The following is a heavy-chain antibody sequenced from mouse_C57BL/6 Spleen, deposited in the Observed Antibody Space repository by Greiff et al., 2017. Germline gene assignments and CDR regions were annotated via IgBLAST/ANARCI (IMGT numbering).Heavy chain of an antibody. D-gene: IGHD1-1*01. Sequence: VQLQQPGAELVMPGASVKLSCKASGYTFTSYWMHWVKQRPGQGLEWIGEIDPSDSYTNYNQKFKGKSTLTVDKSSSTAYMQLSSLTSEDSAVYYCARYTVVATDWYFDVWGTGTTVTVSS. CDR1: GYTFTSYW. CDR2: IDPSDSYT. V-gene: IGHV1-69*01. J-gene: IGHJ1*03. CDR3: ARYTVVATDWYFDV.